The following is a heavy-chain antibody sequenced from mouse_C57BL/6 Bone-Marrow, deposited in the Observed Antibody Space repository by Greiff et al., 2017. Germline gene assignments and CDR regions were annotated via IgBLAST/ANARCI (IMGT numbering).Heavy chain of an antibody. CDR3: RRGEYFDY. CDR1: GYTFTDPI. V-gene: IGHV1-11*01. J-gene: IGHJ2*01. CDR2: LYPVSGDT. Sequence: VQVVESGAELASPGASVTLSCKASGYTFTDPIMNWVKKRPGQGLEWIGRLYPVSGDTNYNQKFMGKATFTADRSSSTVYMVLNSLTSEDPAVYYCRRGEYFDYWGKGTTLTVSS.